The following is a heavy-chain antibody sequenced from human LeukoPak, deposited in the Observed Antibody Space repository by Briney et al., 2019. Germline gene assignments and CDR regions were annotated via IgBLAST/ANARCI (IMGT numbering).Heavy chain of an antibody. V-gene: IGHV4-39*01. CDR1: GGSISSSSYY. D-gene: IGHD6-13*01. CDR2: IYYSGST. Sequence: PSETLSLTCTVSGGSISSSSYYWGWIRQPPGKGLEWIGSIYYSGSTYYNPSLKSRVTISVDTSKNQFSLKLSSVTAADTAVYYCARQRGIAACTFDYWGQGTLVTVSS. J-gene: IGHJ4*02. CDR3: ARQRGIAACTFDY.